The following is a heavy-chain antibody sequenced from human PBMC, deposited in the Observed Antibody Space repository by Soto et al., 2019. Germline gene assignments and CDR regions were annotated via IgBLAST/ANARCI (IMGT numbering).Heavy chain of an antibody. CDR1: GFTFSSYA. J-gene: IGHJ5*02. V-gene: IGHV3-23*01. Sequence: GGSLRLSCAASGFTFSSYAMSWVRQAPGKGLEWVSAISGSGGSTYYADSVKGRFTISRDNSKNTLYLQMNSLRAEDTAVYYCAKDQANSLYSSSWSNNWFDPWGQGTLVTVSS. CDR3: AKDQANSLYSSSWSNNWFDP. CDR2: ISGSGGST. D-gene: IGHD6-13*01.